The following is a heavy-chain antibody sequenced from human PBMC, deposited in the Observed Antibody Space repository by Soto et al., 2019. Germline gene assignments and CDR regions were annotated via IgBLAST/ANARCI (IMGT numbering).Heavy chain of an antibody. CDR2: IIASFGTA. CDR1: GGTFSTYT. J-gene: IGHJ4*02. D-gene: IGHD3-10*01. CDR3: ERDRGAV. V-gene: IGHV1-69*01. Sequence: QVQLVQSGAEAKKPGSSVKVSCKASGGTFSTYTISWVRQAPGQGLEWMGGIIASFGTADYAQNFQGRVTISADESTSTAYLELNRLRAEDTAVYYCERDRGAVWGQGTLVTVSS.